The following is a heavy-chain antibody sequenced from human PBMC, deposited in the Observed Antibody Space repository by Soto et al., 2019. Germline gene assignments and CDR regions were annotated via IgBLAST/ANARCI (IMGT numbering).Heavy chain of an antibody. D-gene: IGHD3-16*01. CDR3: ARVLGVRGSRQNYCYYGMDV. J-gene: IGHJ6*02. CDR2: IYYSGST. V-gene: IGHV4-30-4*01. CDR1: GGSISSGDYY. Sequence: SETLSLTCTVSGGSISSGDYYWSWIRQPPGKGLEWIGYIYYSGSTYYNPSLKSRVTISVDTSKNQFSLKLSSVTAADTAVYYCARVLGVRGSRQNYCYYGMDVWGQGTTVTVSS.